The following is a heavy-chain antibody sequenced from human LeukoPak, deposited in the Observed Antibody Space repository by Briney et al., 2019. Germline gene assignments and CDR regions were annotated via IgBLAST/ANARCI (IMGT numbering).Heavy chain of an antibody. D-gene: IGHD1-26*01. CDR2: IWYDGTTK. V-gene: IGHV3-33*01. CDR3: ARARMVGGTTYYFAY. J-gene: IGHJ4*02. Sequence: PGGSLRLSCAASGFTFRDYGMHWVRQAPGKELEWVALIWYDGTTKDYADSVKGRFTISRDNSKNTLYLQMNSLRAEDTSVYYCARARMVGGTTYYFAYWGQGTLVTVSS. CDR1: GFTFRDYG.